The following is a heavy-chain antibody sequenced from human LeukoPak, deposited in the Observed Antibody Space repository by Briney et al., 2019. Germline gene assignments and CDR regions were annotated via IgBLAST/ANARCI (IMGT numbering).Heavy chain of an antibody. CDR2: INHSGST. Sequence: PSETLSLTCAVYGGSFSGYYRSWIRQPPGKGLEWIGEINHSGSTNYNPSLKSRVTISVDTSKNQFSLKLSTVTAADTAVYYCARGRLRYYYDSSGHIGGYYFDYWGQGTLVTVSS. J-gene: IGHJ4*02. CDR3: ARGRLRYYYDSSGHIGGYYFDY. CDR1: GGSFSGYY. V-gene: IGHV4-34*01. D-gene: IGHD3-22*01.